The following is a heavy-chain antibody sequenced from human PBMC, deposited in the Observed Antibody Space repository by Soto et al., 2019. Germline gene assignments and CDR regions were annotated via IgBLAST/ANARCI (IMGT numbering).Heavy chain of an antibody. J-gene: IGHJ4*02. CDR3: ARGYGAVAMYYFDY. CDR1: GYTFTSYG. V-gene: IGHV1-18*01. CDR2: ISANNGNT. D-gene: IGHD6-19*01. Sequence: ASVKVSCKASGYTFTSYGISWVRQAPGQGLEWMGWISANNGNTNYAQKLQGRVTMTRDTSTSTVYMELSSLRSEDTAVYYCARGYGAVAMYYFDYGGQGTLVTVS.